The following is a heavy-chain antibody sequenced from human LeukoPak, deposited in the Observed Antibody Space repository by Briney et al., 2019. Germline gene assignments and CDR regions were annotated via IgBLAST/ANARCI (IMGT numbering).Heavy chain of an antibody. CDR1: GYSISSGYY. J-gene: IGHJ4*02. CDR2: IYHSGST. D-gene: IGHD1-1*01. CDR3: ARRRTIGYFDY. V-gene: IGHV4-38-2*01. Sequence: PSETLSLTCAVSGYSISSGYYWGWIRQPPGKGLEWIGSIYHSGSTYYNPSLKSRGTISVDTSKNQFSLKLSSVTAADTAVYYCARRRTIGYFDYWGQGTLVTVSS.